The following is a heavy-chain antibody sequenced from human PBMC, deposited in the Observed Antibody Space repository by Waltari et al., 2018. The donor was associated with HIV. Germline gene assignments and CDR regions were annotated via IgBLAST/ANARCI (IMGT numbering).Heavy chain of an antibody. Sequence: EVQLVESGGGLVKPGGSLRLSCAASGFTFSSYSMTWVRHAPGKGLEWVSSISSSSSYIYYADSVKGRFTISRDNAKNSLYLQMNSLRAEDTAVYYCARDRRLTGARAAFDIWGQGTMVTVSS. J-gene: IGHJ3*02. V-gene: IGHV3-21*01. CDR2: ISSSSSYI. CDR1: GFTFSSYS. CDR3: ARDRRLTGARAAFDI. D-gene: IGHD6-19*01.